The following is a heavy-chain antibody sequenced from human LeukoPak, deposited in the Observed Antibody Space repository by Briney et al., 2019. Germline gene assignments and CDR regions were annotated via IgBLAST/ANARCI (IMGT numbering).Heavy chain of an antibody. CDR2: ISAYNGNT. J-gene: IGHJ6*02. V-gene: IGHV1-18*01. CDR1: GGTFSSYA. D-gene: IGHD2-8*01. Sequence: GSVQVSCQASGGTFSSYAISWVRQAPGQGLEWMGWISAYNGNTNYAQKLQGRVTMTTDTSTSTAYMELRSLRSDDTAVYYCASDRGEAYCTNGVCYAGLGMDVWGQGTTVTVSS. CDR3: ASDRGEAYCTNGVCYAGLGMDV.